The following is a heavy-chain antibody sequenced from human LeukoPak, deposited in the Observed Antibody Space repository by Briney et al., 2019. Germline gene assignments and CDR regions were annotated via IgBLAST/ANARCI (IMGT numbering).Heavy chain of an antibody. Sequence: GGSLRLSCAASGFTFSSYAMSWVRQAPGKGLEWVSAISGSGGSTFYADSVKGRFTISRDNSKNTLYLQVNSLRAEDTAVYYCAKGRHIMVVTVDYWGQGTLVTVSS. V-gene: IGHV3-23*01. D-gene: IGHD2-21*02. J-gene: IGHJ4*02. CDR2: ISGSGGST. CDR1: GFTFSSYA. CDR3: AKGRHIMVVTVDY.